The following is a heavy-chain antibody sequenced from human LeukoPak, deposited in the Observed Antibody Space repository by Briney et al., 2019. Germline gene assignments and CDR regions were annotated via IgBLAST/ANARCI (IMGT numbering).Heavy chain of an antibody. D-gene: IGHD3-9*01. V-gene: IGHV3-21*04. CDR2: ISSSGSYI. J-gene: IGHJ4*02. CDR3: AKSREGTYYDILTGY. CDR1: GFTFSSYS. Sequence: GGSLRLSCAASGFTFSSYSMNWVRQAPGKGLEWVSSISSSGSYIYYADSVKGRFTISRDNSKNTLYLQMNSLRAEDTAVYYCAKSREGTYYDILTGYWGQGTLVTVSS.